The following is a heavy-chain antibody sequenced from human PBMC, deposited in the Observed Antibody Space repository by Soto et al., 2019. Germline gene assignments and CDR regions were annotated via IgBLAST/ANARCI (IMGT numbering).Heavy chain of an antibody. J-gene: IGHJ6*03. CDR2: ISGSGGST. CDR3: AKGRKDIVLIVYAIRPDYYYYMDV. D-gene: IGHD2-8*01. V-gene: IGHV3-23*01. CDR1: GFTFSSYA. Sequence: GGSLRLSCAASGFTFSSYAMSWVRQAPGKGLEWVSAISGSGGSTYYADSVKGRFTISRDNAKNTLYLQMNSLRAEDTAIYYCAKGRKDIVLIVYAIRPDYYYYMDVWGKGTTVTVSS.